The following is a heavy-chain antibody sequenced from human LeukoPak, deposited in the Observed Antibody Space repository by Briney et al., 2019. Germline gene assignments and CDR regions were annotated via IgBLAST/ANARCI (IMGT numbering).Heavy chain of an antibody. CDR3: AIFPTYCGGDCYDTNFDY. V-gene: IGHV3-33*01. Sequence: GRSLRLSCAASGFTFSSYGMHWVRQAPGKGLEWVAVIWYDGSNKYYADSVKGRFTISRDNSKNTLYLQMNSLRAEDTAVYYCAIFPTYCGGDCYDTNFDYWGQGTLVTVSS. D-gene: IGHD2-21*02. CDR1: GFTFSSYG. CDR2: IWYDGSNK. J-gene: IGHJ4*02.